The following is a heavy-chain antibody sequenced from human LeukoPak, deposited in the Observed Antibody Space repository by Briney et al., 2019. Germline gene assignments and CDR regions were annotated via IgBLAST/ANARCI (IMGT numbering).Heavy chain of an antibody. CDR3: ARDGRGYSYGFDY. CDR1: GGTFSSYA. Sequence: SVKVSCKASGGTFSSYAISWVRQAPGQGHELMGGIIPIFGTANYAQKFQGRVTITTDESTSTAYMELSSLRSEDTAVYYCARDGRGYSYGFDYWGQGTLVTVSS. V-gene: IGHV1-69*05. J-gene: IGHJ4*02. D-gene: IGHD5-18*01. CDR2: IIPIFGTA.